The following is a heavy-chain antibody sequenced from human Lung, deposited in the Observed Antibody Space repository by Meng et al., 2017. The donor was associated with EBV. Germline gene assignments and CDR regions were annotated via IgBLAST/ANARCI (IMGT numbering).Heavy chain of an antibody. V-gene: IGHV1-18*01. CDR3: ARGDGGNGSDY. J-gene: IGHJ4*02. CDR1: GFIFTSYA. D-gene: IGHD4-23*01. Sequence: QVMLVQSGRVVKKPGVPVKVSCEASGFIFTSYAISWVRQAPGQGLQYMGWISAYNGNTNYAQELQGRVTMTTDTSTSTAYMELRSLRFDDTAVYYCARGDGGNGSDYWGQGTLVTVSS. CDR2: ISAYNGNT.